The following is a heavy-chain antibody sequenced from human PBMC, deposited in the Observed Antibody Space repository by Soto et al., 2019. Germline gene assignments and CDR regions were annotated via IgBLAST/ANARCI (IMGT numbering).Heavy chain of an antibody. J-gene: IGHJ4*02. CDR3: AKGLHGSGWSFDQ. V-gene: IGHV3-23*01. CDR1: GFTFSTQA. D-gene: IGHD6-19*01. CDR2: LISSGESP. Sequence: GGSLSLSCSASGFTFSTQAMAWVRQVPGKGLEWVSALISSGESPDYADSVKGRFTISRDNSKNTLYLQMNSLRADDTAVYYCAKGLHGSGWSFDQWGQGTVVTVSS.